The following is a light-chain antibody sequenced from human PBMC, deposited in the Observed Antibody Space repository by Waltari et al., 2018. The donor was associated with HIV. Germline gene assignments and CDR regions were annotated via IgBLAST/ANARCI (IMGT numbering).Light chain of an antibody. CDR3: CSYAGTSTVV. CDR1: SSDFGSYNL. CDR2: EVS. V-gene: IGLV2-23*02. J-gene: IGLJ2*01. Sequence: QSALTQPAAVSGSPGQSMTISCTGTSSDFGSYNLVSWYQQHPGKAPKLMICEVSKRPSGVSNRFSGSKSGNTASLTISGLQAEDEADYYCCSYAGTSTVVFGGGTRLTVL.